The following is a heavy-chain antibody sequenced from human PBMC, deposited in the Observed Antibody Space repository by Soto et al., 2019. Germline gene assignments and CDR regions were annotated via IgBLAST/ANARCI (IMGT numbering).Heavy chain of an antibody. CDR3: ARVTVGATLGNWFDP. V-gene: IGHV1-69*13. CDR2: IIPIFGTA. Sequence: PSVKVSCKASGGTFSSYAISWVRQAPGQGLEWMGGIIPIFGTANYAQKFQGRVTITADESTSTAYMELSSLRSEDTAVYYCARVTVGATLGNWFDPWGQGTLVTVSS. D-gene: IGHD1-26*01. J-gene: IGHJ5*02. CDR1: GGTFSSYA.